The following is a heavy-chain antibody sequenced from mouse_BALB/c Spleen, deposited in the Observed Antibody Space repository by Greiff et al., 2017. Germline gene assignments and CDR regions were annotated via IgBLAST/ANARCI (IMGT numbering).Heavy chain of an antibody. CDR1: GYTFTSYN. Sequence: QVQLQQSGAELVKPGASVKLSCKASGYTFTSYNMHWVKQTPGQGLEWIGAIYPGNGDTSYNQKFKGKATLTADKSSSTAYMQLSSLTSEDSAVYYCASFLTGYAMDYWGQGTAVTVSS. J-gene: IGHJ4*01. CDR3: ASFLTGYAMDY. D-gene: IGHD4-1*01. CDR2: IYPGNGDT. V-gene: IGHV1-12*01.